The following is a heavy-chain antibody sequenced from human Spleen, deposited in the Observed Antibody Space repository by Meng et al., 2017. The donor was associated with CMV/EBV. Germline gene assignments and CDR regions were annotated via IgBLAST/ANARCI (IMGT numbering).Heavy chain of an antibody. CDR2: IYYSGST. CDR1: GGSISSSNYY. Sequence: SETLSLTCTVSGGSISSSNYYWGWIRQPPGKGLEWIGSIYYSGSTYYNPSLKNRLTISVDTSKNQFSLKLNSVTAADTAVYYCARDGVRDGYNFYYFDYWGRGTLVTVSS. J-gene: IGHJ4*02. CDR3: ARDGVRDGYNFYYFDY. V-gene: IGHV4-39*07. D-gene: IGHD5-24*01.